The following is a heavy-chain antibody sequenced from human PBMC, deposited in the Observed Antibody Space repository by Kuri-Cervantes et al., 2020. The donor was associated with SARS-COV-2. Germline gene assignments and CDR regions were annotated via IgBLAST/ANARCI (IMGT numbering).Heavy chain of an antibody. Sequence: SVKVSCKASGGTFSSYAISWVRQAPGQGLEWMGGIIPIFGTANYAQKFQGRVTITADKSTSTAYMELSGLRSEDTAVYYCAIVITIFGVAPYRDGYYYGMGVWGQGTTVTVSS. CDR2: IIPIFGTA. CDR1: GGTFSSYA. V-gene: IGHV1-69*06. CDR3: AIVITIFGVAPYRDGYYYGMGV. J-gene: IGHJ6*02. D-gene: IGHD3-3*01.